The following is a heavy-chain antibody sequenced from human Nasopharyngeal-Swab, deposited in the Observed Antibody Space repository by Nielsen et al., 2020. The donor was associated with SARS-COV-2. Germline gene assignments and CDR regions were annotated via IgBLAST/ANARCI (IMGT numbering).Heavy chain of an antibody. CDR3: ARGLQGPTYYYGMDV. Sequence: SETLSLTCAVYGGSFSGYYWSWIRQPPGKGLEWIGEINHSGSTNYNPSPKSRVTISVDTSKNQFSLKLSSVTAADTAVYYCARGLQGPTYYYGMDVWGQGTTVTVSS. CDR1: GGSFSGYY. CDR2: INHSGST. J-gene: IGHJ6*02. V-gene: IGHV4-34*01.